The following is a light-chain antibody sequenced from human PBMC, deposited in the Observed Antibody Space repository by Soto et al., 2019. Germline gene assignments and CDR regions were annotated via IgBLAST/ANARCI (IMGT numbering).Light chain of an antibody. CDR2: LGA. V-gene: IGKV2-28*01. CDR1: QSLLHSNGYNY. CDR3: MQALQTPMYT. Sequence: DIVMTQSPLSLPVTPGEPASISCRSSQSLLHSNGYNYLDWYLQKPGQSPQLLIYLGANRASGVPDRFSGGGSGRDFTLKIRRVEALDVGVYYCMQALQTPMYTFGQGTKLGIK. J-gene: IGKJ2*01.